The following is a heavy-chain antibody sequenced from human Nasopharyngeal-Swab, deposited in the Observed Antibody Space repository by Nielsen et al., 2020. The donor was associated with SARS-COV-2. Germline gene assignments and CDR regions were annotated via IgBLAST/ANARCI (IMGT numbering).Heavy chain of an antibody. CDR3: ARDFDAFDI. Sequence: PGKGLEWVAVISYDGSNKYYADSVKGRFTISRDNSKNTLYLQMNSLRAEDTAVYYCARDFDAFDIWGQGTMVTVS. CDR2: ISYDGSNK. J-gene: IGHJ3*02. V-gene: IGHV3-30*03.